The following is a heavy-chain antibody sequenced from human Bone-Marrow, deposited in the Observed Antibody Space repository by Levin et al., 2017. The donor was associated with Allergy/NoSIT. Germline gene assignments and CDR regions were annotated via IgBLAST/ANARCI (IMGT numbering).Heavy chain of an antibody. CDR3: ARIAYAAFNWFDP. CDR1: GLSLSSSGMG. J-gene: IGHJ5*02. V-gene: IGHV2-26*01. CDR2: IFSSGEK. D-gene: IGHD4/OR15-4a*01. Sequence: SGPTLVKPTETLTLTCTVSGLSLSSSGMGVSWIRQPPGKGLEWLAHIFSSGEKSYNTSLKTRLTVSKDTSKNQVVLNMTNMGPLDTGTYFCARIAYAAFNWFDPWGPGALVSVSS.